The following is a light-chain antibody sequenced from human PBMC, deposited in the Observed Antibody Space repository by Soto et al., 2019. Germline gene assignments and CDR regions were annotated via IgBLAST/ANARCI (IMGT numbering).Light chain of an antibody. Sequence: EIVMTQSPATLSVSPGERATLSCRASQSVSSNLAWYQQKPGQAPRLLIYGASTRATGIPASFSGSGSGTELTLPISSLQSEDVAVYYCQQYNNCPLYTFGQGTKLEIK. V-gene: IGKV3-15*01. J-gene: IGKJ2*01. CDR1: QSVSSN. CDR3: QQYNNCPLYT. CDR2: GAS.